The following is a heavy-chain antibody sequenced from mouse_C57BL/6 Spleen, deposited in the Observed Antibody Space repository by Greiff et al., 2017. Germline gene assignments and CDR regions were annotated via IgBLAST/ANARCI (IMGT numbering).Heavy chain of an antibody. CDR1: GYTFTSYW. CDR2: INPSRGYT. D-gene: IGHD2-5*01. J-gene: IGHJ1*03. Sequence: QVQLQQSGAELAKPGASVKLSCKASGYTFTSYWMHWVKQRPGQGLEWIGYINPSRGYTKYTQKFKDKATLTADKASSPAYMQLSSLTYEDSAVYYCARSNYGYFDVWGTGTTVTVSS. CDR3: ARSNYGYFDV. V-gene: IGHV1-7*01.